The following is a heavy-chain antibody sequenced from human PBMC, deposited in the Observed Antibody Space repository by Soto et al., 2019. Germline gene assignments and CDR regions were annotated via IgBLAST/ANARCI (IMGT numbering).Heavy chain of an antibody. Sequence: PSETLSLTCAVYGGSISSGGYSWSWIRQPPGKGLEWIGYIYHSGSTYYNPSLKSRVTISVDRSKNQFSLKLSSVTAADTAVYYCASNYGGNPGFDYWGQGTLVTVSS. J-gene: IGHJ4*02. D-gene: IGHD4-17*01. CDR1: GGSISSGGYS. CDR2: IYHSGST. V-gene: IGHV4-30-2*01. CDR3: ASNYGGNPGFDY.